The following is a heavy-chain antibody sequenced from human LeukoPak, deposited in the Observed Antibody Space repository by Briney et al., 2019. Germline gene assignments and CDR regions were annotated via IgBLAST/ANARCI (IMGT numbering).Heavy chain of an antibody. CDR1: GFTVSSNY. D-gene: IGHD3-10*01. CDR3: ARGSQSMIRGVIPYYAMDV. CDR2: ISSSGTTI. Sequence: GGSLRLSCAASGFTVSSNYMSWVRQAPGKGLEWVSYISSSGTTIYYAASVKGRFTISRDNAKNSLYLQMNSLRAEDTAVYYCARGSQSMIRGVIPYYAMDVWGQGTTVTVSS. V-gene: IGHV3-11*04. J-gene: IGHJ6*02.